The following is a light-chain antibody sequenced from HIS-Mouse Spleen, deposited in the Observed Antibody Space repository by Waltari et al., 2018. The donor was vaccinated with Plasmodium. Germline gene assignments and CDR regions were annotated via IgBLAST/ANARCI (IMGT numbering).Light chain of an antibody. CDR1: QGIRND. V-gene: IGKV1-6*01. Sequence: AIQMTQSPSSLSASVGDRVTITCRASQGIRNDLGWYQQKPGKAPKLLISAASSLQSGVPSRFSGSGAGTDFTLTISSLQPEDFASYYCLQDYNYPYTFGHGTKLEIK. J-gene: IGKJ2*01. CDR3: LQDYNYPYT. CDR2: AAS.